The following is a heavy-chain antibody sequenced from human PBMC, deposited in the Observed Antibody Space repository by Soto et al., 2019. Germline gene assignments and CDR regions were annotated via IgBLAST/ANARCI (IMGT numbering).Heavy chain of an antibody. Sequence: EVQLVETGGGLIQPGGSLRLSCAASGFTVNTNYMSWVRQAPGKGLEWVSVIYGGGTTYCADSVKGRFTISRDNSKNILYLQMNSLRVEDTAVYYCASGRRNEGSWGQGTLVTVSS. CDR2: IYGGGTT. J-gene: IGHJ5*02. CDR1: GFTVNTNY. D-gene: IGHD1-1*01. V-gene: IGHV3-53*02. CDR3: ASGRRNEGS.